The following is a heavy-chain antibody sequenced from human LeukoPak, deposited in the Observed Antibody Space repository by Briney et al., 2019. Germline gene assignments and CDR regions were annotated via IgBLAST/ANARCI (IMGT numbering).Heavy chain of an antibody. CDR3: ATPSSSWSDAFHI. Sequence: GESLKISCKGSGYPFTNYWIGWVRQMPGKGLEWMGFIHTGDSDTRYSTSFQGQVTISADKSITTAYLQWSSLKASDTAIYFCATPSSSWSDAFHIWGQGTMVTVSS. D-gene: IGHD6-13*01. CDR2: IHTGDSDT. V-gene: IGHV5-51*01. CDR1: GYPFTNYW. J-gene: IGHJ3*02.